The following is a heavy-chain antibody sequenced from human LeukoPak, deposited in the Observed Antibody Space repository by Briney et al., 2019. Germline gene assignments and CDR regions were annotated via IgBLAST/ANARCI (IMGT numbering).Heavy chain of an antibody. D-gene: IGHD6-6*01. CDR1: GFTLSNDA. J-gene: IGHJ4*02. V-gene: IGHV3-30*04. CDR2: IAYDGSFK. CDR3: SREGFLGSDTSSSGFDS. Sequence: PGRSLRLSCAASGFTLSNDAMHWVRQAPGKGLEWVAVIAYDGSFKHYTDSVKGRFTISRDNSKNTLFLQMNSLRVEDSAVYYCSREGFLGSDTSSSGFDSWGQGTLVTVSS.